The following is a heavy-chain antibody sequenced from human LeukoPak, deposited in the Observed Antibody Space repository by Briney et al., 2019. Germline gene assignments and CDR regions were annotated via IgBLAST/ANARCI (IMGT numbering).Heavy chain of an antibody. Sequence: QPGGSLGLSCAASGFTFSSYWMTWVRQAPGKGLEWVANIKQDGSEKYYVDSVKGRFTISRDNAKNSLYLQMNSLRAEDTAVYYCAATGYYIYYGMDVWGQGTTVTVSS. V-gene: IGHV3-7*02. CDR3: AATGYYIYYGMDV. CDR1: GFTFSSYW. J-gene: IGHJ6*02. D-gene: IGHD3-9*01. CDR2: IKQDGSEK.